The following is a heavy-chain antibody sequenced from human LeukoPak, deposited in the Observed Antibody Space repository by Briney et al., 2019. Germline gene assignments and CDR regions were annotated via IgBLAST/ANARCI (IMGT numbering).Heavy chain of an antibody. Sequence: PGGFLRLSCAASGFTFSSYWMSWVRQAPGKGLEWVANIKQDGSEKYYVDSVKGRFTISRDNAKNSLYLQMNSLRAEDTAVYYCARDRGSVYRSDYFDYWGQGTLVTVSS. CDR2: IKQDGSEK. CDR3: ARDRGSVYRSDYFDY. CDR1: GFTFSSYW. D-gene: IGHD3-16*02. V-gene: IGHV3-7*01. J-gene: IGHJ4*02.